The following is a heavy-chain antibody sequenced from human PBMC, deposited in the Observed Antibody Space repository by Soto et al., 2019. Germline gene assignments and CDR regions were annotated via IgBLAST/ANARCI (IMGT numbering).Heavy chain of an antibody. J-gene: IGHJ6*02. Sequence: ETLSLTCTVSGGSISTYYWSWIRQPAGKGLEWIGRIDTSGNTNYNPSLKSRVTMSVDTSKKQFSLKLTSVTAADTAVYYCARYSSNWFQTEGMDVWGRGTTVTVSS. CDR2: IDTSGNT. CDR3: ARYSSNWFQTEGMDV. CDR1: GGSISTYY. D-gene: IGHD6-13*01. V-gene: IGHV4-4*07.